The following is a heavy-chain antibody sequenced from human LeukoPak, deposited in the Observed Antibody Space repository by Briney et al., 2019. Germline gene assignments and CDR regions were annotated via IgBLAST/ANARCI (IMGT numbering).Heavy chain of an antibody. V-gene: IGHV3-23*01. CDR1: GFTFSDKW. CDR2: ISGSGGST. J-gene: IGHJ6*02. CDR3: AKSHYYDSTGYYYYYYGMDV. D-gene: IGHD3-22*01. Sequence: GGSLRLSCVASGFTFSDKWMSWVRQAPGKGLEWVSGISGSGGSTYYADSVKGRFTISRDNSKNTLYLQMNSLRAEDTAVYYCAKSHYYDSTGYYYYYYGMDVWGQGTTVTVSS.